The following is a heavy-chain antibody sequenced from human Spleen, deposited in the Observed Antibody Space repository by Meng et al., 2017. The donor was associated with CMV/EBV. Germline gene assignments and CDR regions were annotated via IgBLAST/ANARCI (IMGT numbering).Heavy chain of an antibody. V-gene: IGHV3-23*03. Sequence: GGSLRLSCAASGIPFRTHWMHWVRQAPGKGLEWVSLINSGGTDPYYSDSVTGRFIISRDNSKNTVYLQMNSLRAEDTAVYYCAKDRGYCSSTSCYWSPFYGMDVWGQGTTVTVSS. CDR3: AKDRGYCSSTSCYWSPFYGMDV. D-gene: IGHD2-2*01. CDR2: INSGGTDP. J-gene: IGHJ6*02. CDR1: GIPFRTHW.